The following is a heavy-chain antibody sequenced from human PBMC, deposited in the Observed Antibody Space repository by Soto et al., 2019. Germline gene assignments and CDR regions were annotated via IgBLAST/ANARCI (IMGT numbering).Heavy chain of an antibody. CDR1: GYTFTSYG. CDR2: ISAYNGNT. Sequence: ASVKVSCKASGYTFTSYGISWVRQAPGQGLEWMGWISAYNGNTNYAQKLQGRVTMTTDTSTSTVYMELSSLRSEDTAVYYCARGGRTQPFDYWGQGTLVTVSS. D-gene: IGHD3-16*01. J-gene: IGHJ4*02. CDR3: ARGGRTQPFDY. V-gene: IGHV1-18*01.